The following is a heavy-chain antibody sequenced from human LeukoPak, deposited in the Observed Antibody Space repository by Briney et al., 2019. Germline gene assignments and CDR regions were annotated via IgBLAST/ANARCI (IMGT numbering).Heavy chain of an antibody. CDR3: ARVFGRGYYDILTGYRDNWFDP. CDR1: GGSISNGDHY. Sequence: SETLSLTCTVSGGSISNGDHYWSWIRQPPGKGLEWIGYIYHSGSTYYNPSLKSRVTISVDRSKNQFSLKLSSVTAADTAVYYCARVFGRGYYDILTGYRDNWFDPWGQGTLVTVSS. J-gene: IGHJ5*02. V-gene: IGHV4-30-2*01. CDR2: IYHSGST. D-gene: IGHD3-9*01.